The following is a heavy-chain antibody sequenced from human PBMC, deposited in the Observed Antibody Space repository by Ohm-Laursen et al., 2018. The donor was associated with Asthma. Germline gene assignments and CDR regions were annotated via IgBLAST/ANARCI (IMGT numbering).Heavy chain of an antibody. D-gene: IGHD3-10*01. J-gene: IGHJ4*02. Sequence: ASVKVSCKASGYTFTGYYMHWVRQAPGQGLEWMGRINPNSGGTNYAQKFQGRVTMTRDTSISTAYMELSRLRSDDTAVYYCARDSSGSGPWLDYWGQGTLVTVSS. CDR1: GYTFTGYY. CDR2: INPNSGGT. V-gene: IGHV1-2*06. CDR3: ARDSSGSGPWLDY.